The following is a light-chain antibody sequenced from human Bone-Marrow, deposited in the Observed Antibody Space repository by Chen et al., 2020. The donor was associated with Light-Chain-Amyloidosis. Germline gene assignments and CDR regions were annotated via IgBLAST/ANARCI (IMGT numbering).Light chain of an antibody. CDR2: EVT. J-gene: IGLJ1*01. V-gene: IGLV2-14*01. Sequence: QSALTQPASVSGYTGQSITISCTGTSSDVGGDNHVSWYQQHPDKAPKLMIYEVTNRPSWFPDRFSGSKSDNTASLTISGLQTEDEADYFCSSYTITNTLVFGSGTRVTVL. CDR1: SSDVGGDNH. CDR3: SSYTITNTLV.